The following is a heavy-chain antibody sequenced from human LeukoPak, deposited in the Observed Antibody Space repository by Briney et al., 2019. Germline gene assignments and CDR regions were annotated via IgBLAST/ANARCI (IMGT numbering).Heavy chain of an antibody. CDR2: IIPIFGTA. D-gene: IGHD5-12*01. V-gene: IGHV1-69*01. J-gene: IGHJ4*02. CDR3: AARGYDNNFDY. CDR1: GGTFSSYA. Sequence: SVKVSCKASGGTFSSYAISWVRQAPGQGHEWMGGIIPIFGTANYAQKFQGRVKITADESTSTAYMELSSLRSEDTAVYYCAARGYDNNFDYWGQGTLVTVSS.